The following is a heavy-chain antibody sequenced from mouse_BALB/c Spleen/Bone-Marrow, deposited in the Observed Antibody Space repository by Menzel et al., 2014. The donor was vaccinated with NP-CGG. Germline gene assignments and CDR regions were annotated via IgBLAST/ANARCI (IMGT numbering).Heavy chain of an antibody. CDR3: ARDWDWYFDV. J-gene: IGHJ1*01. CDR1: GYAFSNYL. CDR2: IHPGSGGT. V-gene: IGHV1-54*01. Sequence: QVQLQQPGAELVRPGTSVEVSCKASGYAFSNYLIEWVKQRPGQGLEWIGVIHPGSGGTNYNEKFKGKATLTADKSSSTACMQLSSLTSDDSAVYFCARDWDWYFDVWGAGTTVTVSS. D-gene: IGHD4-1*01.